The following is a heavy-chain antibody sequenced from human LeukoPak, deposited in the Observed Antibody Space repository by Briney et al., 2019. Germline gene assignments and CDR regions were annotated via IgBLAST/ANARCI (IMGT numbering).Heavy chain of an antibody. V-gene: IGHV4-4*07. CDR3: ARASSLRSSWYYFDY. J-gene: IGHJ4*02. Sequence: SETLSLTCTVSGGSISSYYWSWIRQPAGKGLEWIGRIYTSGSTNYNPSLKSRVTMSVATSKNQFSLKLSSVTAADTAVYYCARASSLRSSWYYFDYWGQGTLVTVSS. CDR2: IYTSGST. CDR1: GGSISSYY. D-gene: IGHD6-13*01.